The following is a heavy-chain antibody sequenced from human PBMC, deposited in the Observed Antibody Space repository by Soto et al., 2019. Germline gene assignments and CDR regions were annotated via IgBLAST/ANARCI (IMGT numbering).Heavy chain of an antibody. D-gene: IGHD3-10*01. J-gene: IGHJ6*02. CDR1: GDSISSGNKY. V-gene: IGHV4-30-4*01. CDR2: IFSSGTT. CDR3: ARLQSKFDYYYAMDV. Sequence: SETLSLTCTVSGDSISSGNKYWSWIRQAPGKGLEWIGYIFSSGTTYYNPSLKSRLTMSLDTSQNQFSLRLASVTDADSAVYYCARLQSKFDYYYAMDVWGQGTTVTVSS.